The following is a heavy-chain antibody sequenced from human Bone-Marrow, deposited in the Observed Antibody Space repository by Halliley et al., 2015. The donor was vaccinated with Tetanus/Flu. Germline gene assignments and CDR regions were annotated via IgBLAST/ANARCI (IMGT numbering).Heavy chain of an antibody. CDR3: ARQASYDASAYDY. J-gene: IGHJ4*02. V-gene: IGHV5-51*01. D-gene: IGHD3-22*01. CDR2: IFPDASET. Sequence: LELMGIIFPDASETRYSPSFQGQVTIPADKSIGTAYLQWRSLRASDTAMYYCARQASYDASAYDYWGQGILVTVSS.